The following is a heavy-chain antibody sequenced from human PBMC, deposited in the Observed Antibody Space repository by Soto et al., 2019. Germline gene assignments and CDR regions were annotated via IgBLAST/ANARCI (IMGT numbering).Heavy chain of an antibody. Sequence: PGRSLRLSCAASGFTFSSYSMNWVRQAPGKGLEWVSYISSSSSTIYYADSVKGRFTISRDNAKNSLYLQMNSLRDEDTAVYYCARNRGIRLRFLEWLTAFDIWGQGTMVNVS. J-gene: IGHJ3*02. V-gene: IGHV3-48*02. CDR1: GFTFSSYS. D-gene: IGHD3-3*01. CDR3: ARNRGIRLRFLEWLTAFDI. CDR2: ISSSSSTI.